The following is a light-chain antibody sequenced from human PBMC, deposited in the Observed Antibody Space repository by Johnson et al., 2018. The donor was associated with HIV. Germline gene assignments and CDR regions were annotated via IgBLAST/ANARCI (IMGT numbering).Light chain of an antibody. Sequence: QSVLTQPPPLSAAPGQKVTISCSGSSYNIGNNYISWYHLLPGTPPKLLIFKNNERPSGIPDRFSGSKSGTSATLGITGLQTGDEADYYCGIWHSSLSAGGVFGTGTKVTVL. CDR2: KNN. CDR1: SYNIGNNY. CDR3: GIWHSSLSAGGV. V-gene: IGLV1-51*02. J-gene: IGLJ1*01.